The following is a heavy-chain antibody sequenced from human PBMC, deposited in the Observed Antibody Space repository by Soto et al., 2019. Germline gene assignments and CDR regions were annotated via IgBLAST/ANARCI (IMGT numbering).Heavy chain of an antibody. D-gene: IGHD3-10*02. CDR2: IYWDDDK. Sequence: QITLKESGPTLVKPTQTLTLTCTFSGLSLSTSGEAEAWIRQPPGKALEWLALIYWDDDKRYNPTLKTRLTITKDTSKNQVVLTLTNMDPVDTATYYCAHYVSTSPAGWFDPWGQGILVTVSS. V-gene: IGHV2-5*02. CDR1: GLSLSTSGEA. CDR3: AHYVSTSPAGWFDP. J-gene: IGHJ5*02.